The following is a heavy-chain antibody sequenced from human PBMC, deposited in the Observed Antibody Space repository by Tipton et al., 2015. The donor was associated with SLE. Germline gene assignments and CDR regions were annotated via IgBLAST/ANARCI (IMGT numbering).Heavy chain of an antibody. CDR3: AREPTRGWYCDL. V-gene: IGHV3-21*03. J-gene: IGHJ2*01. Sequence: SLRLSCVVSGFTFSSYAMNWVRQAPGKGLEWVSSISLSSSYIYYADSVKGRFTISRDNAKNSLYLQMSSLRPEDTAIYYCAREPTRGWYCDLWGRGTLVTVSS. D-gene: IGHD3-10*01. CDR2: ISLSSSYI. CDR1: GFTFSSYA.